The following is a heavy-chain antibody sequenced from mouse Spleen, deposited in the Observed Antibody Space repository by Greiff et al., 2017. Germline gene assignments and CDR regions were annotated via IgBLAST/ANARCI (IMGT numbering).Heavy chain of an antibody. Sequence: DVMLVESGEGLVKPGGSLKLSCAASGFNFSSYAMSWVRQTPEKRLEWVAYISSGGDYIYYADTVKGRFTISRDNARNTLYLQMSSLKSEDTAMYYCTRGRQGVDYYAMDYWGQGTSVTVSS. CDR3: TRGRQGVDYYAMDY. J-gene: IGHJ4*01. D-gene: IGHD3-2*02. V-gene: IGHV5-9-1*02. CDR1: GFNFSSYA. CDR2: ISSGGDYI.